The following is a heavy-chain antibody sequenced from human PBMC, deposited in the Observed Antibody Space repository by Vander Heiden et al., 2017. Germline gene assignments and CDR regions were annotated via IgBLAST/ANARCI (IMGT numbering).Heavy chain of an antibody. CDR3: TGGARRDCTGP. V-gene: IGHV1-46*03. CDR1: GYTFTNYY. CDR2: INPSGGST. D-gene: IGHD2-21*02. J-gene: IGHJ5*02. Sequence: QVQLVQSGAEVKKPGASVKVSCKASGYTFTNYYMHWVRQAPGQGLEWMGIINPSGGSTSFAQKFQGRVTMTRDTSTSTVYMELSSLRSEDTAVYYCTGGARRDCTGPWGQGTLVTVSS.